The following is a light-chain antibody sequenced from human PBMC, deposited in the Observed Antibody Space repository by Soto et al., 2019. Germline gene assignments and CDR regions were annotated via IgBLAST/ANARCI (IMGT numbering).Light chain of an antibody. CDR1: SSDVGGSNF. V-gene: IGLV2-8*01. CDR3: SSQAGRSNPYV. J-gene: IGLJ1*01. CDR2: EVS. Sequence: QSALTQPPSASGSPGQSVTISCTGTSSDVGGSNFVSWYQQHPGKAPKLMIYEVSKRPSGVPDRFSGSKSGNTASLTVSGLQAEDESAYHCSSQAGRSNPYVFGTGTKLTVL.